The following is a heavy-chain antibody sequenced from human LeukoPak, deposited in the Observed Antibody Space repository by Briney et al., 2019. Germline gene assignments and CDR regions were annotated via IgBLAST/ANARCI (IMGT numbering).Heavy chain of an antibody. J-gene: IGHJ4*02. D-gene: IGHD4-11*01. V-gene: IGHV3-21*01. CDR2: ISSSSDYI. Sequence: GGSLRLSCVASGFSFSTQRMHWVRQAPGKGLEWVSSISSSSDYIYYADSVEGRFTISRDNAKNSLYLQMNSLRAEDTAVYYCARDTTTVPYFDYWGQGTLVTVSS. CDR3: ARDTTTVPYFDY. CDR1: GFSFSTQR.